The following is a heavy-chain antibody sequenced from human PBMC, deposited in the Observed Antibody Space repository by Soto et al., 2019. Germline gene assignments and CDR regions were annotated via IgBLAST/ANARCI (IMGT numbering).Heavy chain of an antibody. Sequence: PSETLSLTCIISGGSISNFYWSWIRQPPGKGLEWIGYIYYSGSTNYNPSLKSRVTISVDTSKNQFSLKLSSVTAAGTAVYYCAGHLTITMVRGELISWFDPWGQGTLVTVSS. CDR2: IYYSGST. D-gene: IGHD3-10*01. CDR1: GGSISNFY. J-gene: IGHJ5*02. CDR3: AGHLTITMVRGELISWFDP. V-gene: IGHV4-59*08.